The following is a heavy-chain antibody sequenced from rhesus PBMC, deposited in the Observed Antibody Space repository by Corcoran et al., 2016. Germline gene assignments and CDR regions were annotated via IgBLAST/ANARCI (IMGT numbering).Heavy chain of an antibody. D-gene: IGHD6-13*01. CDR2: IYGSGSSN. Sequence: QLQLQESGPGLVKPSETLSLTCAVSGGSISSRYWSWIRQAPGKGLEWIGYIYGSGSSNNDNPALRRRVTLSGGTSKNHLSLKLSALAAADTAVYYWSSRSSWSYYSGLDSWGQGVVVTVSS. J-gene: IGHJ6*01. CDR3: SSRSSWSYYSGLDS. CDR1: GGSISSRY. V-gene: IGHV4-169*01.